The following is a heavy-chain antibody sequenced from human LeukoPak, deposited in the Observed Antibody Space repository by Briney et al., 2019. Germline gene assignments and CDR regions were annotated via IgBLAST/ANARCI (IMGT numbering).Heavy chain of an antibody. Sequence: GESLKISCKGSGYSFTSYWIGWVRRMPGKGLEWMGIIYPGDSDTRYSPSFQGLVTISADKSISTAYLQWSSLKASDTAMYYCARHTEDYGDYYFDYWGQGTLVTVSS. CDR3: ARHTEDYGDYYFDY. CDR1: GYSFTSYW. V-gene: IGHV5-51*01. J-gene: IGHJ4*02. D-gene: IGHD4-17*01. CDR2: IYPGDSDT.